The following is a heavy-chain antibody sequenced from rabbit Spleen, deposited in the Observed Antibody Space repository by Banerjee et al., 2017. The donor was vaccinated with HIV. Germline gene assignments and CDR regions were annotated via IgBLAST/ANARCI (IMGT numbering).Heavy chain of an antibody. D-gene: IGHD8-1*01. J-gene: IGHJ4*01. V-gene: IGHV1S7*01. CDR3: ARDGTGGSYFAL. CDR1: GFTLSSYY. Sequence: QLKESGGGLVQPGGSLKLSCKASGFTLSSYYMNWVRQAPGKGLEWIGYIDPVFGITCYANWVNGRFSISRENAQNTVFLQMTSLTAADTATYFCARDGTGGSYFALWGPGTLVTVS. CDR2: IDPVFGIT.